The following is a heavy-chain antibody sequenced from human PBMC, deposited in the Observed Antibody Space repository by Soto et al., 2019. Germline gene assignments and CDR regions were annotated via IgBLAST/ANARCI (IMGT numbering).Heavy chain of an antibody. Sequence: PGGSLRLSCAASGFTFSSYSMNWVRQAPGKGLEWVSSISSSSSYIYYADSVKGRFTISRDNAKNSLYLQMNSLRAEDTAVYYCARPLQQLVPSTMRYGMDVWGQGTTVTVSS. J-gene: IGHJ6*02. CDR3: ARPLQQLVPSTMRYGMDV. D-gene: IGHD6-13*01. V-gene: IGHV3-21*01. CDR1: GFTFSSYS. CDR2: ISSSSSYI.